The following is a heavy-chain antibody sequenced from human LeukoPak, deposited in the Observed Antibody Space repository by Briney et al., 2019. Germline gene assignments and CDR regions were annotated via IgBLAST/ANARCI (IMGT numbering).Heavy chain of an antibody. V-gene: IGHV1-46*01. J-gene: IGHJ4*02. CDR3: ARGSSSWPKDFDY. D-gene: IGHD6-13*01. Sequence: ASVKVSCKASGYSFTNYYMDWVRQAPGQGLEWMGIINPSGGSTFYAQKFQGRVTMTRDTSTNTVYVELSSLRFEDTAVYYCARGSSSWPKDFDYWGQGTLVTVSS. CDR2: INPSGGST. CDR1: GYSFTNYY.